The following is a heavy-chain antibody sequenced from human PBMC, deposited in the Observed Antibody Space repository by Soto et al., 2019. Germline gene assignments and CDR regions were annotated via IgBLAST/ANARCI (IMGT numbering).Heavy chain of an antibody. CDR2: INAGNGNT. D-gene: IGHD2-21*02. CDR3: ARSIVVVAALDY. V-gene: IGHV1-3*01. CDR1: GYTFTSYA. J-gene: IGHJ4*02. Sequence: ASVKVSCKASGYTFTSYAMHWVRQAPGQRLEWMGWINAGNGNTKYSQKFQGRVTITRDTSASTAYMELSSLRSEDTAVYYCARSIVVVAALDYWGQGTLVTVSS.